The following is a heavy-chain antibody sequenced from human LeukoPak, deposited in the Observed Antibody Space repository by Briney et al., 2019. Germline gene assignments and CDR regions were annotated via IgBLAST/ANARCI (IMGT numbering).Heavy chain of an antibody. J-gene: IGHJ4*02. V-gene: IGHV3-23*01. Sequence: PGGSLRLSCTGSGFNFNMFAIDWVRQAPGQGLEWVSGLSRGCGSTNYADSVKGRFTISRDKSKNMVILQMNSLRPEDTAVYYCAKEQRIRHCSEGVCMEGYYLDYWGQGTLVTVSS. CDR1: GFNFNMFA. CDR3: AKEQRIRHCSEGVCMEGYYLDY. D-gene: IGHD2-8*01. CDR2: LSRGCGST.